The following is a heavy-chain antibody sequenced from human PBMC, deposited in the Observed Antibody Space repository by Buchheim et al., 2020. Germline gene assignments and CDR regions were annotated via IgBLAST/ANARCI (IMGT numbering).Heavy chain of an antibody. D-gene: IGHD6-19*01. V-gene: IGHV3-23*01. CDR3: AKGGSSGWYYYYYYMDV. Sequence: EVQLLESGGGLVQPGGSLRLSCAASGFTFSSYAMSWVRQAPGKGLEWVSAISGSGGSTYYADSVKGRFTLSRDNSKKTLYLQMNSLRAEDTAVYYCAKGGSSGWYYYYYYMDVWGKGTT. CDR1: GFTFSSYA. CDR2: ISGSGGST. J-gene: IGHJ6*03.